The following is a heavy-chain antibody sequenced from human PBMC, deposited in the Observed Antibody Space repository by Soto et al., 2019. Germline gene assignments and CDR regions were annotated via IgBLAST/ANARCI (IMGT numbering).Heavy chain of an antibody. CDR3: ARAASDRPAAWY. Sequence: QVQLVESGGGLVKPGGSLRLSCAASGFTFGDYYMSWIRQAPGTGLECVSYISSSGSTTYYVDSVRGRFTISRDNAKNSLYLHMDSLGAEDTAVYYCARAASDRPAAWYWGKGTLVTVSS. D-gene: IGHD6-25*01. CDR1: GFTFGDYY. CDR2: ISSSGSTT. J-gene: IGHJ4*02. V-gene: IGHV3-11*01.